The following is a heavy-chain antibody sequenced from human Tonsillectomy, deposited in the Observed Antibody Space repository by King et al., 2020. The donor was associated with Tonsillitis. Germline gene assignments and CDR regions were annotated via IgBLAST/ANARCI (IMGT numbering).Heavy chain of an antibody. Sequence: MQLQESGPGLVKPSETLSLTCTVSNGSISSYYWSWIRQPPGKGLEWIGYMYSSGTTNYNPSLKSRVAISVDTSKNQFSLKLTSVTTADTAVYNCARGSVVVAATGLNWFDPWGHGTLVTVSS. J-gene: IGHJ5*02. CDR3: ARGSVVVAATGLNWFDP. V-gene: IGHV4-59*01. CDR2: MYSSGTT. CDR1: NGSISSYY. D-gene: IGHD2-15*01.